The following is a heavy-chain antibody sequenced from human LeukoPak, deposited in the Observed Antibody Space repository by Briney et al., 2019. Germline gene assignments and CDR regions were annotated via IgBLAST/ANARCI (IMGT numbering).Heavy chain of an antibody. D-gene: IGHD5/OR15-5a*01. V-gene: IGHV4-39*01. CDR3: VRHDGRGGSTMGALDS. CDR1: GFTVSNNY. J-gene: IGHJ4*02. Sequence: GSLRLSCAASGFTVSNNYMSWIRQSPGKGLEWIGSIYSGRTTYYNPSLNNRVTISVVTSKNQFSLQLNSVTAADTSVYYCVRHDGRGGSTMGALDSWGQGSLVTVSS. CDR2: IYSGRTT.